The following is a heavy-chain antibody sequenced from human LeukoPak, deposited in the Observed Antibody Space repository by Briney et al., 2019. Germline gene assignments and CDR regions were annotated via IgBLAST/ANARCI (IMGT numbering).Heavy chain of an antibody. CDR1: GFTFSGYS. J-gene: IGHJ4*02. Sequence: GGSLRLSYTASGFTFSGYSMNWIRQAPGKGLEWVSSFGTRSTSIYHAGSVKGRFAISRDNAKNSLYLQMNSLRAEDTALYYCAREVSEGFDFWGQGTLVTVSS. CDR2: FGTRSTSI. D-gene: IGHD3-22*01. CDR3: AREVSEGFDF. V-gene: IGHV3-21*01.